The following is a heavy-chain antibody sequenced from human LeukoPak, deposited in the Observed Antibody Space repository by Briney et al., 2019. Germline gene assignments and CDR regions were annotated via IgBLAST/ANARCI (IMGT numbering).Heavy chain of an antibody. CDR1: RFTFSSYS. D-gene: IGHD2-15*01. V-gene: IGHV3-23*01. J-gene: IGHJ4*02. Sequence: PGGSLRLSRAASRFTFSSYSMNWVRQAPGKGLEWVSAISGSGGSTYYADSVKGRFTISRDNSKNTLYLQMNSLRAEDTAVYYCAKDLVAARGLIDYWGQGTLVTVSS. CDR3: AKDLVAARGLIDY. CDR2: ISGSGGST.